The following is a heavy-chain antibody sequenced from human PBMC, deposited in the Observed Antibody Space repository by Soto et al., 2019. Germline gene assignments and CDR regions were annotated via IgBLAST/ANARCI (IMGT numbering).Heavy chain of an antibody. CDR1: GGSITSSSYY. V-gene: IGHV4-39*01. Sequence: SETLSLTCTVSGGSITSSSYYWGWIRQPPGKGLEWIGSIYYSGSTYYNPSLKSRVTISVDTSKNQFSLKLSSVTAADTAVYYCARRWGRSFDYWGQGTLVTVSS. D-gene: IGHD2-15*01. CDR3: ARRWGRSFDY. CDR2: IYYSGST. J-gene: IGHJ4*02.